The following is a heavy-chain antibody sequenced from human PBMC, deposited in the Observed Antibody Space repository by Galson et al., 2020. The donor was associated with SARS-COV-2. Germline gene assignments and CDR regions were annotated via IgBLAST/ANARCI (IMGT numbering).Heavy chain of an antibody. V-gene: IGHV4-39*07. CDR2: IYYSGST. J-gene: IGHJ4*02. Sequence: ETLSLTCNVSGGSISSSSYYWGWIRQPPGKGLEWIGSIYYSGSTYYNPSLKSRVTISVDTSKNQFSLKLSSVTAADTALYYCARDQRGYGDYVDYWGQGTLVTVSS. CDR3: ARDQRGYGDYVDY. D-gene: IGHD4-17*01. CDR1: GGSISSSSYY.